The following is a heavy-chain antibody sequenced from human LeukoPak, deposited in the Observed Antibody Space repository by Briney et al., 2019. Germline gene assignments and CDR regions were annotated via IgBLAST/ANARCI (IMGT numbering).Heavy chain of an antibody. D-gene: IGHD5-24*01. CDR1: GGSFSRYY. V-gene: IGHV4-34*01. J-gene: IGHJ4*03. CDR3: ARGATISETGYFDF. Sequence: SETLSLTCAVYGGSFSRYYWSWIRQSPGKGLERIAEIDHRGDTNYNPSVKSRVTISVDTSKNQFSLKVRSLSAADTAVYYCARGATISETGYFDFWGQGTLVTVSS. CDR2: IDHRGDT.